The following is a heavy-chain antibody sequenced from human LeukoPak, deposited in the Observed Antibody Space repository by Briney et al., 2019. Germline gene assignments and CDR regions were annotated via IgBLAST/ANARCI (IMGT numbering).Heavy chain of an antibody. J-gene: IGHJ6*03. CDR3: ARRPDYGDYVGYYYMDV. CDR1: GGSISSYY. Sequence: PSETLSLTCTVSGGSISSYYWSWIRQPAGKGLEWIGRIYTSGSTNHNPSLKSRVTMSVDTSKNQFSLKLSSVTAADTAVYYCARRPDYGDYVGYYYMDVWGKGTTVTVSS. D-gene: IGHD4-17*01. V-gene: IGHV4-4*07. CDR2: IYTSGST.